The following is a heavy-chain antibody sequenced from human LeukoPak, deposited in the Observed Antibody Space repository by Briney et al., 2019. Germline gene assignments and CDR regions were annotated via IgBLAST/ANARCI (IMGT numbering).Heavy chain of an antibody. V-gene: IGHV3-23*01. Sequence: GGALRLSCAASGFTFSSYAMSWVRQAPGKGLEWVSAISGSGGSTYYADSVKGRFTISRDNSKNTLYLQMNSLRAEDTAVYYCAKPRRIEDILTTFDPWGQGTLVTVSS. CDR3: AKPRRIEDILTTFDP. CDR1: GFTFSSYA. D-gene: IGHD3-9*01. J-gene: IGHJ5*02. CDR2: ISGSGGST.